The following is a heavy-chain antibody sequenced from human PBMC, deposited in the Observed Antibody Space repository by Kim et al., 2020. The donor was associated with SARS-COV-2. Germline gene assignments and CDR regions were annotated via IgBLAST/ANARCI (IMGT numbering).Heavy chain of an antibody. CDR1: GFIFRNYA. D-gene: IGHD1-1*01. V-gene: IGHV3-23*01. Sequence: GGSLRLSCAASGFIFRNYAMTWVRQAPGKGLEWVSIISGSGGNTYYADSVKGRFTISRDNSKNTLDLQMNSLRAEYTAVYSCARDVRGTRAFDVWGQGTLVADSS. CDR2: ISGSGGNT. CDR3: ARDVRGTRAFDV. J-gene: IGHJ3*01.